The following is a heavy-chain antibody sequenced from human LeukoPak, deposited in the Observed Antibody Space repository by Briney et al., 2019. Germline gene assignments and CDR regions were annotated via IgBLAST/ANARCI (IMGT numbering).Heavy chain of an antibody. Sequence: HPGGSLRLSCVASGLTVSANYMTWVRQAPGEGLDWVSVMYSGGYTYYADSVKGRFTISRDNSKNTVYLQMNSLRVEDSAVYYCARDRRYCSGDNCYSWVDYWGQGTRVIVSS. J-gene: IGHJ4*02. CDR1: GLTVSANY. CDR2: MYSGGYT. CDR3: ARDRRYCSGDNCYSWVDY. V-gene: IGHV3-53*01. D-gene: IGHD2-15*01.